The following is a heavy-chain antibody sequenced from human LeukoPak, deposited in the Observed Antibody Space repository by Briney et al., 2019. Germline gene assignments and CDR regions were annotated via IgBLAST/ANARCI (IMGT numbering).Heavy chain of an antibody. Sequence: SETLSLTCTVSGGSIRPYYWGWIRQPPGKGLEWIGYVFYSGSTDYNPSLKSRVTISVDTSKNQFSLNLTSVTAADTAVYYCAKGGSPSCYSSSGYWGQGTLVTVSS. J-gene: IGHJ4*02. CDR3: AKGGSPSCYSSSGY. D-gene: IGHD2-2*01. V-gene: IGHV4-59*01. CDR1: GGSIRPYY. CDR2: VFYSGST.